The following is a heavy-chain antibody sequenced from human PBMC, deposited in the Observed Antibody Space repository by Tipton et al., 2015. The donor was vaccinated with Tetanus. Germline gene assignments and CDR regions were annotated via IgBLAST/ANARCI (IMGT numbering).Heavy chain of an antibody. CDR1: GYTFTRYG. V-gene: IGHV1-18*01. Sequence: QLVQSGDEVKKPGASVKVSCKASGYTFTRYGIAWVRLAPGQGLEWVGWISPYNGNTNYGQKFQGRVTMTTETSTSTAYMELRSLRSDDTAVYFCARDYSIPYYFDHWGQGTLVTVSA. D-gene: IGHD4-11*01. CDR3: ARDYSIPYYFDH. J-gene: IGHJ4*02. CDR2: ISPYNGNT.